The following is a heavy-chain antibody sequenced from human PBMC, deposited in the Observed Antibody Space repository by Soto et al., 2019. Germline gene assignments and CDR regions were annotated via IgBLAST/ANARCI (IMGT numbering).Heavy chain of an antibody. D-gene: IGHD3-3*01. CDR1: GGSISSYY. V-gene: IGHV4-59*12. CDR3: ARGLDFWSGYGRGVFDY. CDR2: IYYSGST. Sequence: SETLSLTCTVSGGSISSYYWSWIRQPPGKGLEWIGYIYYSGSTNYNPSLKSRVTISVDTSKNQFSLKLSSVTAADTAVYYCARGLDFWSGYGRGVFDYWGQGTLVTVSS. J-gene: IGHJ4*02.